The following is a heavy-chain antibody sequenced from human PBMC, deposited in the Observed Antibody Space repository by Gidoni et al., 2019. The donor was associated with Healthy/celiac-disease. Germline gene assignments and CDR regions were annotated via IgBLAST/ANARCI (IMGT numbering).Heavy chain of an antibody. J-gene: IGHJ4*02. CDR2: ISYDGSNK. Sequence: QVQLVESGGGVVQPGRSLRISCASPGFTFSSYAMHWVRQAPGKGLGWVAVISYDGSNKYYADSVKGRFTISRDNSKNTLYLQMNSLRAEDTAVYYCARDPGGSYYFDYWGQGTLVTVSS. V-gene: IGHV3-30-3*01. D-gene: IGHD1-26*01. CDR3: ARDPGGSYYFDY. CDR1: GFTFSSYA.